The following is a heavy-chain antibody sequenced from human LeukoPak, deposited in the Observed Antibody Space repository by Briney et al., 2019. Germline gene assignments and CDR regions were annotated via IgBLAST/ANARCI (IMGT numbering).Heavy chain of an antibody. Sequence: SETLSLTCTVSGGSISSGGYYWSWIRQPPGKGLEWIGYIYHSGSTYYNPSLKSRVTISVDRSKNQFSLKLSSVTAADTAVYYCARVPGPNWFDPWGQGTLVTVSS. CDR3: ARVPGPNWFDP. CDR2: IYHSGST. J-gene: IGHJ5*02. CDR1: GGSISSGGYY. V-gene: IGHV4-30-2*01.